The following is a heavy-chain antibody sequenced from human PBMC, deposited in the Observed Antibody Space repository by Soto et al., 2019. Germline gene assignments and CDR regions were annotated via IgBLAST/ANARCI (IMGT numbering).Heavy chain of an antibody. CDR3: ARIVINYYDSSAPMGGYYFDY. J-gene: IGHJ4*02. D-gene: IGHD3-22*01. CDR1: GGTFSSYA. V-gene: IGHV1-69*13. Sequence: ASVKVSCKASGGTFSSYAISWVRQAPGQGLEWMGGIIPIFGTANYAQKFQGRVTITADESTSTAYMELSSLRSEDTAVYYCARIVINYYDSSAPMGGYYFDYWGQGTLVTVSS. CDR2: IIPIFGTA.